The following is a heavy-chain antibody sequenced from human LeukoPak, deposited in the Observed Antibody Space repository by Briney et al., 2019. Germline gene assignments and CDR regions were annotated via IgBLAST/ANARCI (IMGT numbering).Heavy chain of an antibody. Sequence: SETLSLTCTVSGGSISSYYWSWIRQPPGKGLEWIGYIYYSGSTNYNPSLKSRVTISVDTSKSQFSLKLSSVTAADTAVYYCARASPGGHFDYWGQGTLVTVSS. V-gene: IGHV4-59*01. CDR3: ARASPGGHFDY. CDR1: GGSISSYY. J-gene: IGHJ4*02. CDR2: IYYSGST.